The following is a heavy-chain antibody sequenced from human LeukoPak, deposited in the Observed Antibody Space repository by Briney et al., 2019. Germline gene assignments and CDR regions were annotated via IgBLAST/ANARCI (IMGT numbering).Heavy chain of an antibody. CDR2: ITSNGGST. CDR1: GFTFSIYA. J-gene: IGHJ4*02. Sequence: GGSLRLSCAASGFTFSIYAMHWVRQAPGKGLEYVSAITSNGGSTYYANSVKGRFTISRDNSKNTLYLQMNSLRAEDTAVYYCSSSIVATMTFDYWGQGTLVTVSS. D-gene: IGHD5-12*01. CDR3: SSSIVATMTFDY. V-gene: IGHV3-64*01.